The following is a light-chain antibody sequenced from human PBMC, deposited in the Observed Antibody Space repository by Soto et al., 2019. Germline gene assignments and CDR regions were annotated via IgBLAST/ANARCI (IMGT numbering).Light chain of an antibody. V-gene: IGLV2-11*01. J-gene: IGLJ1*01. Sequence: QSVLTQPRSVSGSPGQSVTISCTGTSSDVGGYNYVSWYQQHPGTAPKLIIFGVSKRPSGVPDRFFGSKSGNTASLSISGLQAEDEADYYCSSYAGTYSYVLGTGTKLTVL. CDR1: SSDVGGYNY. CDR3: SSYAGTYSYV. CDR2: GVS.